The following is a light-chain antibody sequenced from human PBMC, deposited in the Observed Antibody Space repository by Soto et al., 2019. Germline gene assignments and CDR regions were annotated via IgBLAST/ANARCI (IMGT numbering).Light chain of an antibody. CDR3: ATWNDGVFV. J-gene: IGLJ1*01. V-gene: IGLV1-44*01. CDR1: TSNIGRST. Sequence: VLTQPPSASGTPGQRVTISCSGNTSNIGRSTVSWYQQFPGAAPKLLIYGNTQRPLGVPVRFSGSKSDTSASLAISGLQSEDEADYYCATWNDGVFVFGIGTKVTVL. CDR2: GNT.